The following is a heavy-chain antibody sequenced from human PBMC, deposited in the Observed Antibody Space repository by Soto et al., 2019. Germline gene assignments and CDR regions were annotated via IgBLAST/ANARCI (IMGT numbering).Heavy chain of an antibody. Sequence: EVQLVESGGGLVQPGRSLRLSCAASGFTFDDYAMHWVRQAPGKGLEWVSGISWNSGSIGYADSVKGRFTISRDNAKNSLYLQMNSHSAEDTALYYCAKVVLFGRTYYFDYWGQGTLVTVSS. CDR2: ISWNSGSI. CDR1: GFTFDDYA. CDR3: AKVVLFGRTYYFDY. D-gene: IGHD3-3*01. J-gene: IGHJ4*02. V-gene: IGHV3-9*01.